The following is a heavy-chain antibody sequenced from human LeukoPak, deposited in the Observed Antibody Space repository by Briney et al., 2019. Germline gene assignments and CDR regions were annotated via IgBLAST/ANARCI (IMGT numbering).Heavy chain of an antibody. D-gene: IGHD6-19*01. V-gene: IGHV3-23*01. CDR3: AKEGQGYTSGWYLSWFDF. J-gene: IGHJ5*01. CDR2: ISGSGGTS. CDR1: GFIFSNYA. Sequence: GGSLRLSCAASGFIFSNYAMKWVRQAPGKGLEWVSAISGSGGTSYYADFVKGRFTISRDNSMDTLYLQMNSLRAEDTAVYYCAKEGQGYTSGWYLSWFDFWGQGTLVTVSS.